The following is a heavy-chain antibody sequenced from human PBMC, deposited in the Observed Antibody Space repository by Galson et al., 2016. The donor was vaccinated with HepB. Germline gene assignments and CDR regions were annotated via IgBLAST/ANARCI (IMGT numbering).Heavy chain of an antibody. V-gene: IGHV4-59*12. CDR3: ARERLAGDDYGYYSHYWSFDL. CDR2: NYHSGNT. D-gene: IGHD3-3*01. CDR1: GGSISSYY. J-gene: IGHJ2*01. Sequence: ETLSLTCSVSGGSISSYYWSWIRQPPGKGLEWIGYNYHSGNTNYNPSLESRFPISVDRSKNQFSLKLNSVTAADTAVYYCARERLAGDDYGYYSHYWSFDLWGRGTLVIVSS.